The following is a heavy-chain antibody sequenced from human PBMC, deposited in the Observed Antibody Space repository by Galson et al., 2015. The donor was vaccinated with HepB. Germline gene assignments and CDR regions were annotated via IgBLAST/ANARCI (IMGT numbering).Heavy chain of an antibody. CDR1: GYSFTSYW. Sequence: QSGAEVKKPGESLKISCKGSGYSFTSYWIGWVRQMPGKGLEWMGIIYPGDSDTRYSPSFQGQVTISADKSISTAYLQWSSLKASDTAMYYCARLWERFGELLHLGVQHWGQGTLVTVSS. D-gene: IGHD3-10*01. V-gene: IGHV5-51*01. CDR3: ARLWERFGELLHLGVQH. J-gene: IGHJ1*01. CDR2: IYPGDSDT.